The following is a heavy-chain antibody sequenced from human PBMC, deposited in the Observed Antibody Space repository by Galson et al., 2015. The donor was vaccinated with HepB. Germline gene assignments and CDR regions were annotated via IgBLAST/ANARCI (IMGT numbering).Heavy chain of an antibody. J-gene: IGHJ4*02. CDR2: ISYDESNK. Sequence: SLRLSCAASGFTFSSYGMHWVRQAPGKGLEWVAVISYDESNKYYADSVKGRFTISRDNSRNTMYLQMNSLRAEDTAVYYCAKENRLRIGYYDRGGDAFDYWGQGALVTVSS. D-gene: IGHD3-22*01. V-gene: IGHV3-30*18. CDR1: GFTFSSYG. CDR3: AKENRLRIGYYDRGGDAFDY.